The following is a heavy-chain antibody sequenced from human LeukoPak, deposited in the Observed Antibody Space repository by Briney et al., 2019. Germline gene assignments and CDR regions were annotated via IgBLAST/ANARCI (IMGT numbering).Heavy chain of an antibody. J-gene: IGHJ4*02. CDR2: INHSGST. V-gene: IGHV4-34*01. CDR1: GDSISSYY. CDR3: ARGSNYSDY. Sequence: SETLSLTCTVSGDSISSYYWSWIRQPPGKGLEWIGEINHSGSTNYNPSLKSRVTISVDTSKNQFSLKLSSVTAADTAVYYCARGSNYSDYWGQGTLVTVSS.